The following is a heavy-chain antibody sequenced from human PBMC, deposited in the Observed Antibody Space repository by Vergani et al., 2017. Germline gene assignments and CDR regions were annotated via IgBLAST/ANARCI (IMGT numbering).Heavy chain of an antibody. CDR1: GFKFSDHY. CDR3: AKNPGMSTTRPYYAMDV. D-gene: IGHD5-24*01. V-gene: IGHV3-11*04. Sequence: LEESGGGSVKPGGSLRLSCAASGFKFSDHYMSWIRQAPGKGLEWVSHISPGASTVSYTDSVTGRFTVSRDNDNNSLTLDMTTLGVEETAVYYCAKNPGMSTTRPYYAMDVWGQGTTVTVSS. CDR2: ISPGASTV. J-gene: IGHJ6*02.